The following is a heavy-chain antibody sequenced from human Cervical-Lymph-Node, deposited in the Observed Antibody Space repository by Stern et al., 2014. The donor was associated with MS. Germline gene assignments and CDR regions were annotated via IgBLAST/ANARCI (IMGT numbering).Heavy chain of an antibody. V-gene: IGHV3-33*01. CDR2: IWYDGSNP. D-gene: IGHD6-13*01. CDR1: GFSFSRYA. Sequence: VQLVESGGGVVQPGRSLRLSCAASGFSFSRYAMHWVRQAPGKGLEWVALIWYDGSNPSYPDSVTGRFPISRANFKNTLYLQMNSLRAEDTAVYYCASAYSSSHYYFDYWGQGTLVTVSS. J-gene: IGHJ4*02. CDR3: ASAYSSSHYYFDY.